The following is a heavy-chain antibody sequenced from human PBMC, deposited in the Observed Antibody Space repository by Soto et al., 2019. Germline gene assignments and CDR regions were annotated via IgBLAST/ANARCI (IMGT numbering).Heavy chain of an antibody. CDR1: GGSISSGGYY. J-gene: IGHJ4*02. D-gene: IGHD1-20*01. CDR2: IYYSGST. Sequence: LSLTCTVSGGSISSGGYYWSWIRQHPGKGLEWIGYIYYSGSTYYNPSLKSRVTISVDTSKNQFSLKLSSVTAADTAVYYCAREGITGTPFDYWGQGTLVTVSS. CDR3: AREGITGTPFDY. V-gene: IGHV4-31*03.